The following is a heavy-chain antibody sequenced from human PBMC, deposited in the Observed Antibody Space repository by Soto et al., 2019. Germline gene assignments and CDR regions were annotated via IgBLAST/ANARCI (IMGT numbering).Heavy chain of an antibody. V-gene: IGHV4-38-2*01. J-gene: IGHJ4*02. CDR1: GYSISSGYY. Sequence: SETLSLTCAVSGYSISSGYYWGWIRQPPGKGLEWIGSIYHSGSTYYNPSLKSRVTISVDTSKNQFSLKLSSVTAADTAVYYCARCMITFGGVIVPNYRGQRTLVTVSS. CDR2: IYHSGST. CDR3: ARCMITFGGVIVPNY. D-gene: IGHD3-16*02.